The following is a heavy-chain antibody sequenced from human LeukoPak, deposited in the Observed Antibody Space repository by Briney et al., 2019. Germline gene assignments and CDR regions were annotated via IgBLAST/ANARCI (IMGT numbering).Heavy chain of an antibody. D-gene: IGHD3-22*01. CDR2: IYYSGST. CDR3: ARHHPRYYYDSSGYQYYFDY. V-gene: IGHV4-38-2*01. J-gene: IGHJ4*02. Sequence: PSETLSLTCAVSGYSISSGYYWGWIRQPPGKGLEWIGSIYYSGSTYYNPSLKSRVTISVDTSKNQFSLKLSSVTAADTAVYYCARHHPRYYYDSSGYQYYFDYWGQGTLVTVSS. CDR1: GYSISSGYY.